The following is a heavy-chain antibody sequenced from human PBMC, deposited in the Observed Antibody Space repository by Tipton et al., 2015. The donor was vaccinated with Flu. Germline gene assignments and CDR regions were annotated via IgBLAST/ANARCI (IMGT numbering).Heavy chain of an antibody. CDR3: MRDLRGRDS. V-gene: IGHV4-39*07. J-gene: IGHJ4*02. CDR2: IYYSGNT. Sequence: TLSLTCTVSGGSISTTIYYWGWVRQPPGKGLEWIGSIYYSGNTFYNPSLKSRVTISVDTSKNEFSLKLSSVTAADTAVYYCMRDLRGRDSWGQGTLVTVSS. CDR1: GGSISTTIYY.